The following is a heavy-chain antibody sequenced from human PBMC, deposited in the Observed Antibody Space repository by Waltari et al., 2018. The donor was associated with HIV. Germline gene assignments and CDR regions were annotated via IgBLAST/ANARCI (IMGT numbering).Heavy chain of an antibody. V-gene: IGHV1-24*01. J-gene: IGHJ6*02. Sequence: QVQLVQSGAEVKKPGASVKVSCKVSGYTLTELSMHWVRQAPGKGLEWMGNFYPEDDETINAQKFQGRITMTEDTSSDTAYMELSSLTSGDTAVYYCATDFSGMVRAYSYYSLDVWGQGTTVTVSS. CDR3: ATDFSGMVRAYSYYSLDV. CDR2: FYPEDDET. CDR1: GYTLTELS. D-gene: IGHD3-10*01.